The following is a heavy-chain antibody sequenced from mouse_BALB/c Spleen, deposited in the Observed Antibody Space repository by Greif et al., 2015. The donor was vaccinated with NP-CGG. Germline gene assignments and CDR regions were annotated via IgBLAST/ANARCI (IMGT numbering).Heavy chain of an antibody. CDR2: IYPGSGNT. CDR3: ARRTGTEAMDY. CDR1: GYTFTDYY. Sequence: SGPELVKPGASVTISCKASGYTFTDYYINWVKQKPGQGPEWIGWIYPGSGNTKYNEKFKGKATLTVDTSSSTAYMQLSSLTSEDTAVYFCARRTGTEAMDYWGQGTSVTVSS. J-gene: IGHJ4*01. D-gene: IGHD4-1*01. V-gene: IGHV1-84*02.